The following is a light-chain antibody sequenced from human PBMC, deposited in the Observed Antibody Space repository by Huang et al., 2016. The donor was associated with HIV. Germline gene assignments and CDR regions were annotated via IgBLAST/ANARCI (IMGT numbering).Light chain of an antibody. CDR2: LGS. CDR1: ESLIHNTGYTY. V-gene: IGKV2-28*01. Sequence: DIVMTQPPLVLAAAHGETSSISCTSSESLIHNTGYTYLEWYVQRPGQSPRLLMYLGSNRDSGVPERFSGSGSGTYFTLKISRVEAEDAGIYFCMQGLQIPRTFGQGTKLEI. J-gene: IGKJ2*01. CDR3: MQGLQIPRT.